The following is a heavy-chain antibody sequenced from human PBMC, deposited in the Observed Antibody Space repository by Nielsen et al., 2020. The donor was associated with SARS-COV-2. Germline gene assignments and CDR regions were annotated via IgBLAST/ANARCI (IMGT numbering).Heavy chain of an antibody. V-gene: IGHV3-23*01. CDR1: GFNFNNYA. Sequence: GESLKISCAASGFNFNNYAMTWVRQAPGKGLEWVSTFGVPRPNTYYADSVKGRFTISRDNTKNTVYLQMNRLSVEDSAMYYCAGQNGKDYYFFYMDVWGKGTTVSVSS. D-gene: IGHD2-8*01. CDR3: AGQNGKDYYFFYMDV. J-gene: IGHJ6*03. CDR2: FGVPRPNT.